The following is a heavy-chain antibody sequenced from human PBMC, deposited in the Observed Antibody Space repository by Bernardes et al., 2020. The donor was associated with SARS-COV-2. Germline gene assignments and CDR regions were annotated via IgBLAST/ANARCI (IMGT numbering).Heavy chain of an antibody. J-gene: IGHJ6*02. V-gene: IGHV4-34*01. CDR3: ARELLPHYGMDV. Sequence: SETLSLTCAVYGGSFSGYYWSWIRQPPGKGLEWIGEINHSGSTNYNPSLKSRVTISVDTSKNQFSLKLSSVTAADTAVYYCARELLPHYGMDVWGQGTTVTVSS. CDR2: INHSGST. D-gene: IGHD1-26*01. CDR1: GGSFSGYY.